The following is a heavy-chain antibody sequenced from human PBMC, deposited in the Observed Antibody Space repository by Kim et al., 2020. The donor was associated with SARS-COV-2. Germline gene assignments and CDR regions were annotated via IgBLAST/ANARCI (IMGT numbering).Heavy chain of an antibody. J-gene: IGHJ4*02. V-gene: IGHV3-7*01. Sequence: VESVKGRFAISRDHAKNSLYLQMNSLRAEDTAVYYCAREVRWLFLPYFDYWGQGTLVTVSS. CDR3: AREVRWLFLPYFDY. D-gene: IGHD3-22*01.